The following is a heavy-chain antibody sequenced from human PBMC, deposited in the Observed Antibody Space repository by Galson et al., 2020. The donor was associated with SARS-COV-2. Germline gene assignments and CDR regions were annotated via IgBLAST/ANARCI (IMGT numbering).Heavy chain of an antibody. Sequence: GGSLRLPCEASGFTFSTYRMNWVRQAPGKGLEWVPSISSGSNYISYLASVKGRFPISRDNAKNSLFLQMNSLRVEDTAVYYCARDRRAYCGGECSTPDALDIWGQGTVVTVSS. CDR3: ARDRRAYCGGECSTPDALDI. J-gene: IGHJ3*02. CDR1: GFTFSTYR. V-gene: IGHV3-21*01. CDR2: ISSGSNYI. D-gene: IGHD2-21*01.